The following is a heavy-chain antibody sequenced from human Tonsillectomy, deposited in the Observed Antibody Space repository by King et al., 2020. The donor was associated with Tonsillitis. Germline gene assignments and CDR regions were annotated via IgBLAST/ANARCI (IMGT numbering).Heavy chain of an antibody. D-gene: IGHD3-10*01. CDR1: GGSISSGGYS. Sequence: LQLQESGSGLVKPSQTLSLTCAVSGGSISSGGYSWSWIRQPPGKGLEWIGYIYHSGSTYYNPSLKSRVTISVDRSKNQFSLKLSSVTAADTAVYYCARGSSGLYFDYWGQGTLVTVSS. CDR2: IYHSGST. CDR3: ARGSSGLYFDY. V-gene: IGHV4-30-2*01. J-gene: IGHJ4*02.